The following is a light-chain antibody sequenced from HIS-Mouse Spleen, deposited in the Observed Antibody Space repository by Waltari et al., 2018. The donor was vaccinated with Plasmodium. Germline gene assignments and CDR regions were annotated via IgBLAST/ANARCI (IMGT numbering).Light chain of an antibody. CDR3: QQYNNWSFT. V-gene: IGKV3-15*01. CDR2: GAS. Sequence: EIVMTQSPATLSVSPGERATLACRASQSVSSNLAWYQQNPGQAPRLLIYGASTRATGIAARFSGSGSGTEFTLTISSLQSEDFAVYYCQQYNNWSFTFGPGTKVDIK. CDR1: QSVSSN. J-gene: IGKJ3*01.